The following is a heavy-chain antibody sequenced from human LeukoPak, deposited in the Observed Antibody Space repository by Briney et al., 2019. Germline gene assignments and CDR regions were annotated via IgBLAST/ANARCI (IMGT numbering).Heavy chain of an antibody. V-gene: IGHV3-30*02. J-gene: IGHJ4*02. CDR3: AKGGITMVRGVID. CDR1: GFTFSDYG. D-gene: IGHD3-10*01. Sequence: GGSLRLPCAASGFTFSDYGMHWVRQAPGKGLEWVAFIQSDGSEKSSADSVKGRFTISRDNSKNTLYLQMNSLRAEDTAVYYCAKGGITMVRGVIDWGQGTLVTVSS. CDR2: IQSDGSEK.